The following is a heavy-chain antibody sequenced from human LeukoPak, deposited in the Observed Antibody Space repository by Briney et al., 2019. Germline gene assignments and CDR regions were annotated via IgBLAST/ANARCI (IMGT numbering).Heavy chain of an antibody. D-gene: IGHD7-27*01. CDR2: ISRNGGAI. Sequence: WGSLTLTCAASGFTFNQHSMSWIRQAPGKGLEWLSYISRNGGAIHYADSVERRFTISRDNAKNSLNLQMIGLRIDDTAMYFCARASSLIWGFDPWGRGPGLRL. V-gene: IGHV3-11*01. CDR3: ARASSLIWGFDP. J-gene: IGHJ5*02. CDR1: GFTFNQHS.